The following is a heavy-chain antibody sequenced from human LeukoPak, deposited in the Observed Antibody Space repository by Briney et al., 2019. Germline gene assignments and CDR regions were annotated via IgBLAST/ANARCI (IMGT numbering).Heavy chain of an antibody. CDR2: ISGSGGRT. D-gene: IGHD3-3*01. CDR1: VFTFSSYA. J-gene: IGHJ5*02. V-gene: IGHV3-23*01. CDR3: AKEPTSSGWFDP. Sequence: GGSLRLSCAASVFTFSSYAMSWVRQAPGKGLEWVSAISGSGGRTYYTDYVKGRFTISRDNSKNTLYLQISSLRADDTAVYFCAKEPTSSGWFDPWGQGTLVTASS.